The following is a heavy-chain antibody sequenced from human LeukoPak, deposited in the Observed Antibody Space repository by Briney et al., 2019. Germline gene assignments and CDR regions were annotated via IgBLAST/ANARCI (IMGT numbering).Heavy chain of an antibody. J-gene: IGHJ4*02. CDR2: IIPIFGTA. Sequence: ASVKVSCKASGGTFSSYAISWVRQAPGQGLEWMGRIIPIFGTANYAQKFQGRVTITTDESTSTAYMELSNLRSEDTAVYYCARGVAGTVGEIDYWGQGTLVTVSS. CDR3: ARGVAGTVGEIDY. V-gene: IGHV1-69*05. CDR1: GGTFSSYA. D-gene: IGHD6-19*01.